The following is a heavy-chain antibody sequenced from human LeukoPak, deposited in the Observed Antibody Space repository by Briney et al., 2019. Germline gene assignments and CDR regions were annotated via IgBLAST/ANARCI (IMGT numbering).Heavy chain of an antibody. CDR3: ARASGSSWYERRLHAYYYYMDV. D-gene: IGHD6-13*01. V-gene: IGHV4-39*07. Sequence: SETLSLTCTVSGGSIISTTYYWGWIRQPPGEGLEWIGSIDYSGSTYYNPSLKSRVTISVDTSKNQFSLNLSSVTAADTAVYSCARASGSSWYERRLHAYYYYMDVWGKGITVTVSS. CDR2: IDYSGST. J-gene: IGHJ6*03. CDR1: GGSIISTTYY.